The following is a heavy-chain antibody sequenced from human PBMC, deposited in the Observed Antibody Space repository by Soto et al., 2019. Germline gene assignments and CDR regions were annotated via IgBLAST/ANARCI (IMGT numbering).Heavy chain of an antibody. CDR2: IYSSGSI. V-gene: IGHV4-39*01. D-gene: IGHD6-13*01. Sequence: QLQLQESGPGLVKPSETLSLTCTVSGGSINNSSDHWGWIRQPPGKGLEWLGSIYSSGSIYYNPSLTSRVTLSVDPPKNQFFLKLSPVTAADAAVYYCASHIYRSRSYGLDVWGHGTTVTVSS. CDR3: ASHIYRSRSYGLDV. CDR1: GGSINNSSDH. J-gene: IGHJ6*02.